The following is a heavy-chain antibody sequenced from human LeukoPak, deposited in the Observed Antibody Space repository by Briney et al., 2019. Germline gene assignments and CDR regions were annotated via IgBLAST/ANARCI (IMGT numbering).Heavy chain of an antibody. J-gene: IGHJ4*02. V-gene: IGHV5-10-1*01. Sequence: GESLRISCKGSGYSFTSYWISWVRQMPGKGLEWMGRIDPSDSYTNYSPSFQGHVTISADRSISTAYLQWSSLKASDTAIYYCARRGYDSSGYLYFDYWGQGTLVTVSS. CDR1: GYSFTSYW. CDR3: ARRGYDSSGYLYFDY. CDR2: IDPSDSYT. D-gene: IGHD3-22*01.